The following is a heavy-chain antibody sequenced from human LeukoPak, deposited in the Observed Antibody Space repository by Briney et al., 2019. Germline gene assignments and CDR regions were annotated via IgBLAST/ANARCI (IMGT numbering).Heavy chain of an antibody. V-gene: IGHV1-2*04. D-gene: IGHD4-11*01. CDR1: GYIFTGYY. CDR2: INPNSGGT. CDR3: ARGSGMTTVTTNYGMDV. J-gene: IGHJ6*02. Sequence: ASVKVSCEASGYIFTGYYIHWVRQAPGQGLEWMGWINPNSGGTNYAQKFQDWVTMTRDTSNSTAYMELRRLRSDGTAVYYCARGSGMTTVTTNYGMDVWGQGTTVIVSS.